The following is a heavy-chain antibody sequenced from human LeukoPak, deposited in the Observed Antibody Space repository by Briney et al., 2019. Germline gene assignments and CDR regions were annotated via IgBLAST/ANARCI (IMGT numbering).Heavy chain of an antibody. D-gene: IGHD3-9*01. CDR2: ISYDGSNK. CDR3: ARGDDISPGRVLEY. J-gene: IGHJ4*02. CDR1: GFTFSSYA. V-gene: IGHV3-30*07. Sequence: PWGSLRLSCAASGFTFSSYAMHWVRQAPGKGLEWVAVISYDGSNKYYADSVMRRFTISRDSSKNTLYLQMNSLRAEDTAVYYCARGDDISPGRVLEYWGRGTLATVSS.